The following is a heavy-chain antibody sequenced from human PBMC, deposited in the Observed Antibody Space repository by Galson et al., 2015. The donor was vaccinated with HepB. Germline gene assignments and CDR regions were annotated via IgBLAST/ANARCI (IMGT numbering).Heavy chain of an antibody. CDR3: ASLPHDGMDV. CDR2: ISSSSSYI. J-gene: IGHJ6*02. CDR1: GFTFSSYS. Sequence: SLRLSCAASGFTFSSYSMNWVRQAPGKGLEWVSSISSSSSYIYYADSVKGRFTISRDNAKNSLYLQMNSLKAEDTAVYYCASLPHDGMDVWGQGTTVTVSS. V-gene: IGHV3-21*01.